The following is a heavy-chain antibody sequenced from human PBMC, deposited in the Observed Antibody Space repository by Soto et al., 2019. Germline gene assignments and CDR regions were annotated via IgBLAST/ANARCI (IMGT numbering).Heavy chain of an antibody. CDR2: INGDGSST. Sequence: EVQLVESGGGLVQPGGSLRLSCATSGFSFSGYWIHWVRQAPGKGLVWVSHINGDGSSTNYADSVKGRFTISRDYAKNTQYLQMNSLRVEDTAVYYCARGGAYIYGPQYDWGQGTRVTVSS. D-gene: IGHD5-18*01. V-gene: IGHV3-74*01. J-gene: IGHJ4*02. CDR3: ARGGAYIYGPQYD. CDR1: GFSFSGYW.